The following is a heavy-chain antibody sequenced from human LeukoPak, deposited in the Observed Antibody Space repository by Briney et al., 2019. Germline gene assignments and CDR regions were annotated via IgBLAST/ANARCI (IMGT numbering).Heavy chain of an antibody. J-gene: IGHJ3*02. D-gene: IGHD1-14*01. Sequence: GGSLRLSCAPSGFTFSSCAMSWVRQAPGKGLEWVPGISGSGDTTYYADSVKGRLTISRDNSKNTLYLQMNSLRAEDTAVYYCAKPARTDAFDIWGQGTMITVSS. CDR1: GFTFSSCA. V-gene: IGHV3-23*01. CDR3: AKPARTDAFDI. CDR2: ISGSGDTT.